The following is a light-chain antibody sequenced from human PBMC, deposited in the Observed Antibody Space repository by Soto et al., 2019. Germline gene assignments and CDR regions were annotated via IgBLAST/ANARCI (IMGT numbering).Light chain of an antibody. J-gene: IGLJ1*01. CDR3: SSYTSITTFYV. CDR2: DVT. Sequence: QSVLTQPASVSGSPGQSITIPCTGTSSDVGGHNFVSWYQHHPDKAPKLMIYDVTNRPSGVSDRFSGSKSGNTASLTISGLQAEDEADYFCSSYTSITTFYVFGTGTKLTVL. V-gene: IGLV2-14*03. CDR1: SSDVGGHNF.